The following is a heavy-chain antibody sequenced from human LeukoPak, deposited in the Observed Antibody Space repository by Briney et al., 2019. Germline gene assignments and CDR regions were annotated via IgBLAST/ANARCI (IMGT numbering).Heavy chain of an antibody. D-gene: IGHD3-22*01. Sequence: GGSLRLSCAASGFTFTSYAMSWVRQAPGKGLEWVSGISGNGGSTYYADSVKGRFTISRDNSKNTLDLKMNSLRAEDTAVYYCAKVGKGYYYDSSGAFDIWGQGTMVTVSS. CDR3: AKVGKGYYYDSSGAFDI. CDR1: GFTFTSYA. J-gene: IGHJ3*02. CDR2: ISGNGGST. V-gene: IGHV3-23*01.